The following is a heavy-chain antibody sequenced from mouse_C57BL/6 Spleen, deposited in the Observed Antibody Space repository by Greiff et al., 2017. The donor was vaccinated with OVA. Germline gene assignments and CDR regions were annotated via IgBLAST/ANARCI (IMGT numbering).Heavy chain of an antibody. CDR3: ARGGDYSVDY. D-gene: IGHD2-4*01. CDR2: ISYDGSN. CDR1: GYSITSGYS. Sequence: DVKLVASGPGLVKPSQSLSLTCSVTGYSITSGYSWNWIRQFPGNQLEWMGYISYDGSNNYNPSLKNRISITRDTSKNQFFLKLNSVTTEDTATYYCARGGDYSVDYWGQGTTLTVSS. V-gene: IGHV3-6*01. J-gene: IGHJ2*01.